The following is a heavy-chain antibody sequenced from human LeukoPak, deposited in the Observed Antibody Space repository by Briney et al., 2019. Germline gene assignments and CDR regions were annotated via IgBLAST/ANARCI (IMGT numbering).Heavy chain of an antibody. J-gene: IGHJ4*02. CDR3: AGVVNHVTESGY. D-gene: IGHD2-21*01. Sequence: GGSLRLSCSASGFTFSSYSMTWIRQAPGKGLEWVSYISPRSSTIYYADSVQGRFTISRDDAENSLYLQMNSLRGEDPGVYYCAGVVNHVTESGYWGQGTLVTVAS. CDR1: GFTFSSYS. V-gene: IGHV3-11*04. CDR2: ISPRSSTI.